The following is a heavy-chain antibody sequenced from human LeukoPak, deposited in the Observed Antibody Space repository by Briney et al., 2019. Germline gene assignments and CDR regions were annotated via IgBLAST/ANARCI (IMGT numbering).Heavy chain of an antibody. CDR1: AFSFSDYE. V-gene: IGHV3-48*03. Sequence: GGSLRLSCVASAFSFSDYEMNWVRQAPGKGLEWVSYISISGSNTYYADSVKGRFTISRDNAKNSLYLQMNSLRADDTAVYYCARASAYPTYDYDRSGFAYGLDVWGQGTTVTVSS. CDR3: ARASAYPTYDYDRSGFAYGLDV. J-gene: IGHJ6*02. D-gene: IGHD3-22*01. CDR2: ISISGSNT.